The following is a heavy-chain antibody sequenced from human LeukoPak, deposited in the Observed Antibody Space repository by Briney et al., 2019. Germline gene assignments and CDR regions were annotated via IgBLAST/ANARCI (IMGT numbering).Heavy chain of an antibody. CDR3: AGEAPDCTGNSCFGGLQLDY. Sequence: SETLSLTCAVSGASVSGSNYYWGWIRQPPGKGLEWIGNIYSSGSTYYNASLKSRVTISLDTSKNQFSLKVTSVTAADTAIYYCAGEAPDCTGNSCFGGLQLDYWGQGILVTVSS. D-gene: IGHD2-8*02. CDR2: IYSSGST. V-gene: IGHV4-39*07. CDR1: GASVSGSNYY. J-gene: IGHJ4*02.